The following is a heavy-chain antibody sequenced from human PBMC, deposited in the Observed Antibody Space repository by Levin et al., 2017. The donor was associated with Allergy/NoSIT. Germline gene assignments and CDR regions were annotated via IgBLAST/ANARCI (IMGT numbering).Heavy chain of an antibody. V-gene: IGHV4-34*01. Sequence: HSQTLSLTCAVYGGSFSGYYWSWIRQPPGKGLEWIGEINHSGSTNYNPSLKSRVTISVDTSKNQFSLKLSSVTAADTAVYYCARRPYLWFGETAVDYWGQGTLVTVSS. CDR1: GGSFSGYY. CDR2: INHSGST. CDR3: ARRPYLWFGETAVDY. J-gene: IGHJ4*02. D-gene: IGHD3-10*01.